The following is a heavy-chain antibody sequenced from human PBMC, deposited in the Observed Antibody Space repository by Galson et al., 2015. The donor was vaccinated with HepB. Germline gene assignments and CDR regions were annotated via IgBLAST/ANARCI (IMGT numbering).Heavy chain of an antibody. Sequence: SVKVSCKASGYTFTSYGISWVRQAPGQGLEWMGWISAYNGNTNYAQKLQGRVTMTTDTSTSTAYMELRSLRSDDTAVYYCARACPEGYSSSWYSYYYYYMDVWGKGTTVTVSS. CDR2: ISAYNGNT. D-gene: IGHD6-13*01. J-gene: IGHJ6*03. CDR1: GYTFTSYG. CDR3: ARACPEGYSSSWYSYYYYYMDV. V-gene: IGHV1-18*01.